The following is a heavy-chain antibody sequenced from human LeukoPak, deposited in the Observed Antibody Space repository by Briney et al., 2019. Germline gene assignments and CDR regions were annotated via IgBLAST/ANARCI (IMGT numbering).Heavy chain of an antibody. J-gene: IGHJ5*02. CDR2: ISWNSGSI. V-gene: IGHV3-9*01. Sequence: PGRSLRLSCAASGFTFDDYAMHWVRQAPGKGLEWVSGISWNSGSIGYADSVKGRFTISRDNAKNSLYLQMNSLRAEDTALYYCAKDRYSRSWYWFDPWGQGTLVTVSS. CDR3: AKDRYSRSWYWFDP. CDR1: GFTFDDYA. D-gene: IGHD6-13*01.